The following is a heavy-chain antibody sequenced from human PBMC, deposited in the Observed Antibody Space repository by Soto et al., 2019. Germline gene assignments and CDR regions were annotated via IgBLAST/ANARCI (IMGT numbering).Heavy chain of an antibody. CDR3: ARGHVMGYCISTICYRRDYYYYGMVF. D-gene: IGHD2-2*01. V-gene: IGHV4-39*01. CDR2: IYYSGST. J-gene: IGHJ6*02. CDR1: GGSISSSSYY. Sequence: SETLSLTCTVSGGSISSSSYYWGWIRQPPGKGLEWIGSIYYSGSTYYNPSLKSRVTISVDTSKNQFSLKLSSVTAADTAVYYCARGHVMGYCISTICYRRDYYYYGMVFWGQGTTVTVSS.